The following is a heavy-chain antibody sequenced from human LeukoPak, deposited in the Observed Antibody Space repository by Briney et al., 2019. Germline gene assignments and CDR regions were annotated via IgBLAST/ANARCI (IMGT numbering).Heavy chain of an antibody. V-gene: IGHV3-21*01. CDR1: GFTFSSYS. J-gene: IGHJ4*02. D-gene: IGHD5-24*01. CDR3: ARAGWLQYFDY. CDR2: ISSSSSYI. Sequence: GGSQRLSCAASGFTFSSYSMNWVRQAPGKGLEWVSSISSSSSYIYYADSVKGRFTISRDNAKNSLYLQMNSLRAEDTAVYYCARAGWLQYFDYWGQGTLVTVSS.